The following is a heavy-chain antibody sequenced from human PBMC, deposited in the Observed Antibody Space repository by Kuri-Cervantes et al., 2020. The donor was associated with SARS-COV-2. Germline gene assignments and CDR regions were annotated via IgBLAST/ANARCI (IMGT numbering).Heavy chain of an antibody. CDR2: IWYDGSNK. V-gene: IGHV3-33*08. CDR3: ARDLGYCSSTSCRYGMDV. J-gene: IGHJ6*02. D-gene: IGHD2-2*01. CDR1: GFTFSSYG. Sequence: GGSLRLSCAASGFTFSSYGMHWVRQAPGKGLEWVAVIWYDGSNKYYADPVKGRFTISRDNSKNTLYLQMNSLRAEDTAVYYCARDLGYCSSTSCRYGMDVWGQGTTVTVSS.